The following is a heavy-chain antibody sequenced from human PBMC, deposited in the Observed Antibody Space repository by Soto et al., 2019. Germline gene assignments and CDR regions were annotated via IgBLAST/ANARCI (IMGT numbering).Heavy chain of an antibody. D-gene: IGHD2-15*01. CDR3: ARDMRGDNKPVDV. Sequence: EVQLLESGGDLVQPGGSLRLSCAASGFTFSNYAMSWVRQAPGKGLEWVSSISGSGANTYYADSVKGRFTISRDNSKNTLHVQMKSLSAEDTAVYDCARDMRGDNKPVDVWGQGTTVTVSS. J-gene: IGHJ6*02. V-gene: IGHV3-23*01. CDR2: ISGSGANT. CDR1: GFTFSNYA.